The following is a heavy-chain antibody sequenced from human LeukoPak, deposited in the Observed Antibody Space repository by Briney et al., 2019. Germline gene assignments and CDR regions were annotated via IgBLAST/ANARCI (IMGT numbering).Heavy chain of an antibody. CDR2: IRSKAYGGTT. Sequence: GGSLRLSCTASGFTFGDYAMSWFRQAPGKGLEWVGFIRSKAYGGTTEYAASVKGGFTISRDDSKSIAYLQMNSLKTEDTAVYYCTRGVVGYGDYSYFDYWGQGTLVTVSS. J-gene: IGHJ4*02. CDR1: GFTFGDYA. V-gene: IGHV3-49*03. D-gene: IGHD4-17*01. CDR3: TRGVVGYGDYSYFDY.